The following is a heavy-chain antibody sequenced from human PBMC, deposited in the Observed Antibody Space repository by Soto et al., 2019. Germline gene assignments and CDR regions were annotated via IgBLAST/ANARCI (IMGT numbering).Heavy chain of an antibody. J-gene: IGHJ3*02. CDR1: GFTFSSYA. Sequence: PGGSLRLSCAASGFTFSSYAMSWVRQAPGKGLEWVSAISGSGGSTYYADSVKGRFTISRDNSKNTLYLQMNSLRAEDTAVYYCAKDQGILNGYSIADAFDISGPGTLVTV. CDR2: ISGSGGST. CDR3: AKDQGILNGYSIADAFDI. V-gene: IGHV3-23*01. D-gene: IGHD3-9*01.